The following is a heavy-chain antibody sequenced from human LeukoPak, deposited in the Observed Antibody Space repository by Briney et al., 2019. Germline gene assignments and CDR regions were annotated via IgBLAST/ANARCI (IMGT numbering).Heavy chain of an antibody. CDR3: AKRGVVIRVILVGFHKEAYYFDS. Sequence: GGSLRLSCAVSGLTLSNYGMSWVRQAPGKGLEWVAGISDRGSRTNYADSVKGRFTISTDHPKNTLYLQMNSLRAEDTAVYFCAKRGVVIRVILVGFHKEAYYFDSWGQGALVTVSS. CDR1: GLTLSNYG. J-gene: IGHJ4*02. D-gene: IGHD3-22*01. V-gene: IGHV3-23*01. CDR2: ISDRGSRT.